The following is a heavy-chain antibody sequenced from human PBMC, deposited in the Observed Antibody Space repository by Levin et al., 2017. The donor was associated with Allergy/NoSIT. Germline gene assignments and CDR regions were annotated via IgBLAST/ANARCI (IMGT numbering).Heavy chain of an antibody. D-gene: IGHD3-10*01. V-gene: IGHV4-39*01. J-gene: IGHJ4*02. Sequence: PSETLSLTCTVSGGSISSNLYSWGWIRQPPGKGLVWIGNFYYRGSPYYNPSLRRRVAISVDTSKTQFSLKLTSVTAADTGVYYYAGSESYPEFDYWGQGALVTVSS. CDR1: GGSISSNLYS. CDR2: FYYRGSP. CDR3: AGSESYPEFDY.